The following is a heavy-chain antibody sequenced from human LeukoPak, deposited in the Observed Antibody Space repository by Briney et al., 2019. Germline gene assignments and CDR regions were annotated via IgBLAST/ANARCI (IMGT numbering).Heavy chain of an antibody. CDR1: GFTFSSYS. J-gene: IGHJ2*01. CDR3: ARLQGELLPWYFDL. V-gene: IGHV3-21*01. D-gene: IGHD1-7*01. Sequence: PGGSLRLSCAASGFTFSSYSMDWVRQAPGKGLEWVSSISSSSSYIYYADSVKGRFTISRDNAKKSLYLQMNSLRAEDTAVYYCARLQGELLPWYFDLWGRGTLVTVSS. CDR2: ISSSSSYI.